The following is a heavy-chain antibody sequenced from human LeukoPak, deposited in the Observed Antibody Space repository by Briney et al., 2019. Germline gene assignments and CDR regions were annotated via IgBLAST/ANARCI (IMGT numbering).Heavy chain of an antibody. CDR1: GFTFSSYA. CDR3: AGDKTTGGWYEFDY. J-gene: IGHJ4*02. D-gene: IGHD6-19*01. V-gene: IGHV3-53*01. Sequence: PGGSLRLSCAASGFTFSSYAMSWVRQAPGKGLEWVSVISNDGDPYYADSVKGRFTISRDTSKNTVSLQMNSLRAEDTAVYYCAGDKTTGGWYEFDYWGQGTLVTVSS. CDR2: ISNDGDP.